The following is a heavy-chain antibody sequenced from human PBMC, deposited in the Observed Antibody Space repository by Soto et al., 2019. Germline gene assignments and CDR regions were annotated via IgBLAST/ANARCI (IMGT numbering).Heavy chain of an antibody. CDR2: IYSGGST. Sequence: EVQPVETGGGLIQPGGSLRLSCAASGFTVSSNYMSWVRQAPGKGLEWVSVIYSGGSTYYADSVKGRFTISRDNSKNELYLQMNGLRAEDTAVYYCARDARITIFGVVASDYYGMDVWGQVTTVTVAS. CDR1: GFTVSSNY. D-gene: IGHD3-3*01. J-gene: IGHJ6*02. CDR3: ARDARITIFGVVASDYYGMDV. V-gene: IGHV3-53*02.